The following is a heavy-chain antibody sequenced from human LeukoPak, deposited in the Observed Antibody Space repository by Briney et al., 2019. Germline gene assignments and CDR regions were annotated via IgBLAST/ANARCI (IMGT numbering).Heavy chain of an antibody. CDR1: GFTFDSSA. J-gene: IGHJ5*02. CDR3: AKLTTT. V-gene: IGHV3-23*01. CDR2: ITGSGGST. D-gene: IGHD4-17*01. Sequence: GASLRLSCAASGFTFDSSAMSWVRQAPGKGLEWVSVITGSGGSTYYADSVKGRFTISRDTSNNTLYLQMNSLRADDTAVYYGAKLTTTWGQGTLVTVSP.